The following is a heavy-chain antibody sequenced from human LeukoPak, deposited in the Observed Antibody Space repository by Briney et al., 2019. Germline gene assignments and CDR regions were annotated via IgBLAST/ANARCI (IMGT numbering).Heavy chain of an antibody. J-gene: IGHJ6*03. CDR3: ARGVDTAMVYYYYYYMDV. Sequence: SETLSLTCTVSGGSISSSSYYWGWIRQPPGKGLEWIGSIYYSGSTYYNPSLKSRVTISVDTSKNQFSLKLSSVTAADTAVYYCARGVDTAMVYYYYYYMDVWGKGTTVTISS. CDR1: GGSISSSSYY. V-gene: IGHV4-39*07. D-gene: IGHD5-18*01. CDR2: IYYSGST.